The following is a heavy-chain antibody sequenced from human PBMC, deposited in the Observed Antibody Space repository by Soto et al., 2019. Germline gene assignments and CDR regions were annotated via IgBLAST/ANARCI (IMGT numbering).Heavy chain of an antibody. V-gene: IGHV4-39*01. CDR2: MYYRGST. D-gene: IGHD3-9*01. CDR1: GGSISSDIYY. CDR3: ARISALTSFSGD. Sequence: SETLSLTCTVSGGSISSDIYYWNWIRHPPGTGLEWIGSMYYRGSTNYNPSLKSRVTISVDTSKNQFSLKLSSVTAADTAVYYCARISALTSFSGDWGQGTVMTV. J-gene: IGHJ4*02.